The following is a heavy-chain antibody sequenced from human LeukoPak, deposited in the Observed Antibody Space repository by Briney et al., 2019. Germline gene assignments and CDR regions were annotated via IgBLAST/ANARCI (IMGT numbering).Heavy chain of an antibody. CDR3: ARDSIFSGSYIAFDY. CDR2: ISAYNGNT. D-gene: IGHD1-26*01. Sequence: ASVKVSCKASGYTFTSYGISWVRQAPGQGLEWMGWISAYNGNTNYAQKLQGRVNMTTDTSTSTAYMELRSLRSDDTAVYCCARDSIFSGSYIAFDYWGQGTLVTVSS. CDR1: GYTFTSYG. J-gene: IGHJ4*02. V-gene: IGHV1-18*01.